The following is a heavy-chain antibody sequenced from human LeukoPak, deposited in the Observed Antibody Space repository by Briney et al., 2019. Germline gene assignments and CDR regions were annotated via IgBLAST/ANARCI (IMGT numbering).Heavy chain of an antibody. CDR3: SRRFWTGYYDS. J-gene: IGHJ4*02. CDR2: IKSKVDGETT. Sequence: GGSLRLSCAASGFTFSSAWMTWVRQAPGKGLEYVAHIKSKVDGETTDYIAPVKGRFIISRDDSKNTLYLQMNSLRTEDTAVYYCSRRFWTGYYDSWGQGTLVTVSS. CDR1: GFTFSSAW. D-gene: IGHD3/OR15-3a*01. V-gene: IGHV3-15*01.